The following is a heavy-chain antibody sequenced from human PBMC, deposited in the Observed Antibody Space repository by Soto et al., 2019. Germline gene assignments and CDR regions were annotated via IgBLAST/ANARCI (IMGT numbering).Heavy chain of an antibody. CDR3: ARGYGDGRGPLWGGYFDY. D-gene: IGHD5-18*01. CDR1: GYTFTGYY. J-gene: IGHJ4*02. CDR2: INPNSGGT. Sequence: ASVKVSCKASGYTFTGYYMHWVRQAPGQGLEWMGWINPNSGGTNYAQKFQGRVTMTRDTSISTAYMELSRLRSDDTAVYYCARGYGDGRGPLWGGYFDYWGQGTLVTVSS. V-gene: IGHV1-2*02.